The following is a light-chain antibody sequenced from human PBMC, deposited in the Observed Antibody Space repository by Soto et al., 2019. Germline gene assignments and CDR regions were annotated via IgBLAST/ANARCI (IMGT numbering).Light chain of an antibody. CDR2: GAS. Sequence: EIVMTQSPATLSVSPGERATLSCRASQSVSSNLVWYQQKPGQAPRLLIYGASSRATGIPARFSGSGSGTEFTLTISSLQSEDFAVYYCQQYLNWLTLGGGPKVDIK. V-gene: IGKV3-15*01. CDR3: QQYLNWLT. CDR1: QSVSSN. J-gene: IGKJ4*02.